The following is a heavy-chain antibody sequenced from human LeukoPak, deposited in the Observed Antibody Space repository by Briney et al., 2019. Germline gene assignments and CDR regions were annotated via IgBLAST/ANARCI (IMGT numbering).Heavy chain of an antibody. Sequence: PGGSLRLSCAASGFTFSSYSMNWVRQAPGKGLEWVSSISSSSSYIYYADSVKGRFTISRYNAKNSLYLQMNSLRAEDTAVYYCARPIRGYSGYGIYYYYGMDVWGQGTTVTVSS. CDR1: GFTFSSYS. V-gene: IGHV3-21*01. J-gene: IGHJ6*02. CDR3: ARPIRGYSGYGIYYYYGMDV. D-gene: IGHD5-12*01. CDR2: ISSSSSYI.